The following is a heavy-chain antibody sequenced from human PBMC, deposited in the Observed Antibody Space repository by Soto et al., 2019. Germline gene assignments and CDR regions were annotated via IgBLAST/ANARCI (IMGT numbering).Heavy chain of an antibody. J-gene: IGHJ4*02. CDR2: INPSGGST. V-gene: IGHV1-46*01. CDR1: GYTFTSYY. Sequence: ASVEVSCKASGYTFTSYYIHWVRQAPGQGLEWMGIINPSGGSTSYAQKFQGRVTMTRDTSTSTVYMELSSLRSEDTAVYYCARAEAAARGALDYWGQGTLVTVSS. CDR3: ARAEAAARGALDY. D-gene: IGHD6-13*01.